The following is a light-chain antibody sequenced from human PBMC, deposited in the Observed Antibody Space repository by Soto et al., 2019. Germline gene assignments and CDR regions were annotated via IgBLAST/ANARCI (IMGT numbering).Light chain of an antibody. CDR2: EVS. V-gene: IGLV2-14*01. CDR3: SSYTSSSTLWV. J-gene: IGLJ3*02. CDR1: SSDVGGYNY. Sequence: QSALTQPASVSGSPGQSITISCTGTSSDVGGYNYVSWYQQHPGKPPKLMIYEVSKRPSGVPNRFSGSKSGNTASLTISGLQDEDEADYYCSSYTSSSTLWVFGGGPQVTVL.